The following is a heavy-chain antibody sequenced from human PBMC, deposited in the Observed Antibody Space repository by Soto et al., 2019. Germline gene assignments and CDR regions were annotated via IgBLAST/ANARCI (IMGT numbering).Heavy chain of an antibody. J-gene: IGHJ5*02. CDR1: GFKFSNYG. Sequence: GGSLRLSCAASGFKFSNYGMHWVRQTPGKGLEWVAVLSYDGSNTYYADSVKGRFTISRDTSKNTLYLQMNSLRAEDTAVYYCEKDYLEHLVRGWFDPWGQGTLVTVSS. V-gene: IGHV3-30*18. D-gene: IGHD6-6*01. CDR2: LSYDGSNT. CDR3: EKDYLEHLVRGWFDP.